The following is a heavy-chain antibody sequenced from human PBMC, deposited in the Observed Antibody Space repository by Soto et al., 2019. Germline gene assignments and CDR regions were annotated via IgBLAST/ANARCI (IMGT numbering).Heavy chain of an antibody. CDR3: TRENIEKSEGLYDAFDI. V-gene: IGHV1-2*02. CDR1: GYTLSAYY. D-gene: IGHD2-15*01. Sequence: GASVKVSCKASGYTLSAYYTQWVRRAPEQGLEWMGWMSPKSGGTYFAKKFHGRVTIRSHTSISIACMEGNRLRSDETAVFYCTRENIEKSEGLYDAFDIWGQGTTVTVS. J-gene: IGHJ3*02. CDR2: MSPKSGGT.